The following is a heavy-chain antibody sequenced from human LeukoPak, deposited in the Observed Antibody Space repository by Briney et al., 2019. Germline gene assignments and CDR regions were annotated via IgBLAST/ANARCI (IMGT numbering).Heavy chain of an antibody. CDR2: IKQDGSEK. D-gene: IGHD2/OR15-2a*01. Sequence: GGSLRLSCAASGFTFSSYWMSWVRQAPGKGLEWVVNIKQDGSEKYYVDSVKGRFTISRDNAKNSLYLQMNSLRAEDTAIYYCAREGPRGNSQFDYWGQGTLVTVSS. CDR3: AREGPRGNSQFDY. V-gene: IGHV3-7*01. CDR1: GFTFSSYW. J-gene: IGHJ4*02.